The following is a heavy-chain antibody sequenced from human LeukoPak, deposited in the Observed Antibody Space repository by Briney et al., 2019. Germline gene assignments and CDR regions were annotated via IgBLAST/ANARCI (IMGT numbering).Heavy chain of an antibody. CDR1: GFTFSSYW. Sequence: GGSLRLSCAASGFTFSSYWMHWVRQAPGKGLVWVSRINSDGSSTSYADSVKGRFTISRDNAKNTLYLQMNSLRAEDTAVYYCARVVPAAGYYFDYWGQGTLVTVSS. J-gene: IGHJ4*02. V-gene: IGHV3-74*01. CDR2: INSDGSST. CDR3: ARVVPAAGYYFDY. D-gene: IGHD2-2*01.